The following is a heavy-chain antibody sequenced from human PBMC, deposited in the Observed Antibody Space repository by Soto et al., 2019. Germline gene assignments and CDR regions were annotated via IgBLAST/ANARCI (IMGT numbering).Heavy chain of an antibody. J-gene: IGHJ4*02. V-gene: IGHV1-3*01. CDR2: INAGNGNT. D-gene: IGHD3-10*01. CDR1: GYTFTSYA. Sequence: QVQLVQSGAEVKKPGASVKVSCKASGYTFTSYAMHWVRQAPGQRLEWMGWINAGNGNTKYSQKFQGRVTITRDTTARTAYMELSSLGADDTAVYYCARDLGFGLSDYWGQGTLGTVSS. CDR3: ARDLGFGLSDY.